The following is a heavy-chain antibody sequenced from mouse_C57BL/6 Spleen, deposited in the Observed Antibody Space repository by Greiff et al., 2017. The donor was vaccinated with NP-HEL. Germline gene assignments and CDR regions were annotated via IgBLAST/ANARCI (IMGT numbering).Heavy chain of an antibody. CDR1: GFTFSSYA. V-gene: IGHV5-4*01. CDR2: ISDGGSYT. CDR3: ARVGTSDY. J-gene: IGHJ2*01. D-gene: IGHD3-3*01. Sequence: EVHLVESGGGLVKPGGSLKLSCAASGFTFSSYAMSWVRQTPEKRLEWVATISDGGSYTYYPDNVKGRFTISRDNAKNNLYLQMSHLKSEDTAMYYCARVGTSDYWGQGTTLTVSS.